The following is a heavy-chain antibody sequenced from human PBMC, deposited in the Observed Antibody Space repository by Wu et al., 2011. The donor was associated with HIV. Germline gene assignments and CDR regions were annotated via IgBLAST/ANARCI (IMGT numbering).Heavy chain of an antibody. J-gene: IGHJ6*03. CDR1: GRGFPTSI. V-gene: IGHV1-18*01. D-gene: IGHD1-26*01. CDR3: ARGGRRNYMDV. CDR2: INGYNGNS. Sequence: QVQLVQSGAEVKKPGASVRVSCKASGRGFPTSIVTWVRQAPGQGLEWLGWINGYNGNSRYRQNFQDRVSMSTDSATTTAYMELRSLKSDDTAVYYCARGGRRNYMDVWGKGTTVSVSS.